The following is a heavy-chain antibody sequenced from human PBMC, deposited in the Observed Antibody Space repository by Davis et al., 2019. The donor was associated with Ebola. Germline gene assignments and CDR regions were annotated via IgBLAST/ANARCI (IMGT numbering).Heavy chain of an antibody. CDR2: ISGTSSLI. J-gene: IGHJ3*02. CDR3: ARGGYYDSSGYSHAGFDS. CDR1: GLTFSDYF. D-gene: IGHD3-22*01. V-gene: IGHV3-11*04. Sequence: GASLKISCAASGLTFSDYFMGWIRQAPGKGLEWISFISGTSSLIYYADSVKLRFTISRDNAKNSLYLQMNSLRAEDTAVYHCARGGYYDSSGYSHAGFDSWGQGTMVTVSS.